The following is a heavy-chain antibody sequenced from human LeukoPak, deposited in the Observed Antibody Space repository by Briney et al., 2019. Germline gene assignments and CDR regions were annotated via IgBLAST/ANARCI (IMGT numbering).Heavy chain of an antibody. CDR2: ISAYNGNT. V-gene: IGHV1-18*01. J-gene: IGHJ6*02. CDR1: GYTFTSYG. D-gene: IGHD2-15*01. CDR3: ARDRRVVAATLRYYYGMDV. Sequence: ASVKVSCKASGYTFTSYGISWVRQAPGQGLEWMGWISAYNGNTNYAQKLQGRVTMTTDTSTSTAYMELRSLRSDDTAVYYCARDRRVVAATLRYYYGMDVWGRGTTVTVSS.